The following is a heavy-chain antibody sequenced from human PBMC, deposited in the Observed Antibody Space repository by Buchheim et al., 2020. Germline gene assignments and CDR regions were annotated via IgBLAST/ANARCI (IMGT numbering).Heavy chain of an antibody. J-gene: IGHJ4*02. CDR2: ISYDGSNK. CDR1: GFTFSSYG. D-gene: IGHD6-13*01. CDR3: AKAGSSSWGMGYFDY. V-gene: IGHV3-30*18. Sequence: QVQLVESGGGVVQPGRSLRLSCAASGFTFSSYGMHWVRQAPGKGLEWVAVISYDGSNKYYADSVKGRFTISRDTSKNTLYLQMNSLRAEDTAVYYCAKAGSSSWGMGYFDYWGQGTL.